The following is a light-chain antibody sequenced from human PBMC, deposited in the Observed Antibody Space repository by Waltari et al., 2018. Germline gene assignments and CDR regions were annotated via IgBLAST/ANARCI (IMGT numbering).Light chain of an antibody. V-gene: IGKV3-11*01. CDR2: DAS. CDR1: QSVSSH. J-gene: IGKJ4*01. CDR3: QHRHNWPLA. Sequence: EIVLTQSPATLFLSPGERATLSCRASQSVSSHLSVYQPKPGQAPRLPVYDASHRATGVPARFSGSGSGTDFTLIISSLEPEDFAVYYCQHRHNWPLAFGGGTKVEIK.